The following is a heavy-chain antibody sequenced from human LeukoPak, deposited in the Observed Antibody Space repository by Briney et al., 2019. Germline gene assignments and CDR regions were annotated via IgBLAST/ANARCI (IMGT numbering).Heavy chain of an antibody. CDR2: IILILRTK. Sequence: WVNVSCVPSGGTLSTYSISWVRHAPGQGLEWMGGIILILRTKNYAQRFQDRVILTADESTSTAYMELSSLRSEDTAVYYCARGNSRWSTPSSSYYYRIDVWGPGDTCAVS. V-gene: IGHV1-69*01. CDR3: ARGNSRWSTPSSSYYYRIDV. CDR1: GGTLSTYS. D-gene: IGHD4-23*01. J-gene: IGHJ6*02.